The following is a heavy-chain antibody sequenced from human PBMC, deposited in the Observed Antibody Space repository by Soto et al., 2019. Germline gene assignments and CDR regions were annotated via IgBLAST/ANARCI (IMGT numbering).Heavy chain of an antibody. CDR3: ASSRDGYSFDY. CDR1: GFTFSNYA. Sequence: EVQLVESGGGLVQPGGSLRLSCAASGFTFSNYAMHWVRQAPGKVLEYVSTIGSNGGSTYYASSVKGRFTISRDNSKNTLYLQMGSLRAEDMAVYYCASSRDGYSFDYWGQGTLVTVSS. J-gene: IGHJ4*02. D-gene: IGHD4-4*01. CDR2: IGSNGGST. V-gene: IGHV3-64*01.